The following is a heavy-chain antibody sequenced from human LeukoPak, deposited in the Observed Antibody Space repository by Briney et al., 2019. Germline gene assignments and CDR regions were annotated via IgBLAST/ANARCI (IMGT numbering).Heavy chain of an antibody. J-gene: IGHJ1*01. CDR1: GFIFGDYN. CDR2: ISSGGSTI. D-gene: IGHD1-1*01. V-gene: IGHV3-48*01. CDR3: VRDGNDGLNDWEY. Sequence: GGSLRLSCAASGFIFGDYNMNWVRQAPGKGLEWVSYISSGGSTIYYADTVKGRFTISRDNARNSLYLQMNSLKAGDTALYYCVRDGNDGLNDWEYWGQGALVTVSS.